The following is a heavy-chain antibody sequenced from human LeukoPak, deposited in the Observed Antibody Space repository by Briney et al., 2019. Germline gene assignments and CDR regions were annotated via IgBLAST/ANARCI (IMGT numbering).Heavy chain of an antibody. CDR2: IYYSGST. Sequence: KPSETLSLTCTVSGGSISSSSYYWGWIRQPPGKGLEWIGSIYYSGSTYYNPSLKSRVTISVDTSKNQFSLKLSSVTAADTAVYYCARDHRGSTSCYSCSRWFDPWGQGTLVTVSS. CDR1: GGSISSSSYY. J-gene: IGHJ5*02. V-gene: IGHV4-39*07. CDR3: ARDHRGSTSCYSCSRWFDP. D-gene: IGHD2-2*01.